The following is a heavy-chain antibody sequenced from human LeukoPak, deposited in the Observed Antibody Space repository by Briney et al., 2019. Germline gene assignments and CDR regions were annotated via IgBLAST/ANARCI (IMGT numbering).Heavy chain of an antibody. Sequence: PGGSLRLSCAASGFMFTDHALSWVRQAPGKGLEWVSSISGSGTTTYYAESVRGRFTISRDNSKNTVYLQMNGLRADDTALYYCARVLTLWFGALDYWGQGRMVSV. J-gene: IGHJ4*02. CDR1: GFMFTDHA. CDR3: ARVLTLWFGALDY. V-gene: IGHV3-23*01. D-gene: IGHD3-10*01. CDR2: ISGSGTTT.